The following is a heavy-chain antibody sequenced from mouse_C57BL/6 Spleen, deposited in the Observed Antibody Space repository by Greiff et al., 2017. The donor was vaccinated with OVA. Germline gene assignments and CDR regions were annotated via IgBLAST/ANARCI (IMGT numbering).Heavy chain of an antibody. CDR1: GFTFTDYY. Sequence: EVMLVESGGGLVQPGGSLSLSCAASGFTFTDYYMSWVRQPPGKALEWLGFIRNKANGYTTEYSASVKGRFTISRDNSQSILYLQMNALRAEDSATYYCARSLYGNYEGFAYWGQGTLVTVSA. V-gene: IGHV7-3*01. CDR2: IRNKANGYTT. D-gene: IGHD2-1*01. J-gene: IGHJ3*01. CDR3: ARSLYGNYEGFAY.